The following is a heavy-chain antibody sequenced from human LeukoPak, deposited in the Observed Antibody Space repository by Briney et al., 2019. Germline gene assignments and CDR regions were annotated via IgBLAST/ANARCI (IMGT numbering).Heavy chain of an antibody. CDR2: ISEGGTSX. CDR1: GFTFTSHW. Sequence: GGSLRLSCVASGFTFTSHWMNWVRQGPEKGLLXVSRISEGGTSXXXADXXXXRXTISRDNAKNTLYLQMNSLRAEDTAVYYCVRGGFSPGGFDHWGRGTLVTVSS. D-gene: IGHD2-8*02. J-gene: IGHJ4*02. V-gene: IGHV3-74*01. CDR3: VRGGFSPGGFDH.